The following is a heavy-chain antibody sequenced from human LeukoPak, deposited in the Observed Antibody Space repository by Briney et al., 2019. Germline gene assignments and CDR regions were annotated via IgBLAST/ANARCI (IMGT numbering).Heavy chain of an antibody. J-gene: IGHJ5*02. CDR3: ARGPITMVRGVMKYNWFDP. Sequence: SQTLSLTCAVSGGSISSGGYSWSWIRQPPGKGLEWIGYIYHSGSTYYNPSLKSRVTISVDRSKNQFSLKLSSVTAADTAVYYCARGPITMVRGVMKYNWFDPRGQGTLVTVSS. V-gene: IGHV4-30-2*01. CDR1: GGSISSGGYS. CDR2: IYHSGST. D-gene: IGHD3-10*01.